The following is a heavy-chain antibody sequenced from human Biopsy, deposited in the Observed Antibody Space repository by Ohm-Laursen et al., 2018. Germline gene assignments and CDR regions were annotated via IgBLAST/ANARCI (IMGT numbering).Heavy chain of an antibody. D-gene: IGHD2-8*01. CDR2: INCKTGAT. CDR1: GYTFTDYN. CDR3: AREPLNGQKHFEY. Sequence: SSVKVSCKASGYTFTDYNIHWMRQAPGQGLEWLGYINCKTGATNYAQKFQGTVTMTRDTSISTAYLALGSLRSADTAIYYCAREPLNGQKHFEYWGQGSLVTVSS. J-gene: IGHJ4*02. V-gene: IGHV1-2*02.